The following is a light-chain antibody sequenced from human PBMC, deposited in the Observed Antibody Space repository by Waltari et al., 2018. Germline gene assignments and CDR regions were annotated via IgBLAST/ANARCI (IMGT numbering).Light chain of an antibody. CDR2: RNN. Sequence: QSVLTQPPSASGTPGQRVTISCSGSSSNIGSNYVYWYQQLPGTAPKLLIYRNNLRPSGVPDRFSGAKSGTSASLAISGLRSEDEADYYCAAWYDSLSAWVFGGGTKLTVL. CDR1: SSNIGSNY. V-gene: IGLV1-47*01. J-gene: IGLJ3*02. CDR3: AAWYDSLSAWV.